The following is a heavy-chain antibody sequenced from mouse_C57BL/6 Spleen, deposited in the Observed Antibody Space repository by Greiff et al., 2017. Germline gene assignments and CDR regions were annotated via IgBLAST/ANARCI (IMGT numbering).Heavy chain of an antibody. CDR2: IYPGSGST. J-gene: IGHJ2*01. CDR1: GYTFTSYW. D-gene: IGHD1-1*01. V-gene: IGHV1-55*01. Sequence: QVQLQQPGAELVKPGASVKMSCKASGYTFTSYWITWVKQRPGQGLEWIGDIYPGSGSTNYNEKFKGKATLTVDTSSSTAYMQLSSLTSEDSAVEYCARYNFYRSGEFGYWGQGTTLTVAS. CDR3: ARYNFYRSGEFGY.